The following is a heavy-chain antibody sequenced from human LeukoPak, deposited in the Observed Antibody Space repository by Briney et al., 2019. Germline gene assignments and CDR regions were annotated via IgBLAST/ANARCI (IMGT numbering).Heavy chain of an antibody. V-gene: IGHV1-69*04. J-gene: IGHJ5*02. Sequence: ASVKVSCKASGGTFSSYAISWVRQAPGQGLEWMGRIIPILGIANYAQKFQGRVTITADKSTSTAYMELSSLRSEDTAVYYCASGQRWLQLPTWGQGTLVTVSS. CDR3: ASGQRWLQLPT. CDR2: IIPILGIA. CDR1: GGTFSSYA. D-gene: IGHD5-24*01.